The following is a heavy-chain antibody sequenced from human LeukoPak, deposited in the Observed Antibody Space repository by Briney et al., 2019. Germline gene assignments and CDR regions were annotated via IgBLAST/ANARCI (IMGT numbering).Heavy chain of an antibody. CDR3: ARGQAGIAAAGFDY. Sequence: GGSLRLSCATSGFTFSMSAMHWVRLAPGKGLDWVAVISFDGGNKFYADSVKGRFSISRDNSKNTLYLQMNSLGLDDTAVYFCARGQAGIAAAGFDYWGQGTLVTVPS. J-gene: IGHJ4*02. CDR2: ISFDGGNK. V-gene: IGHV3-30-3*01. CDR1: GFTFSMSA. D-gene: IGHD6-13*01.